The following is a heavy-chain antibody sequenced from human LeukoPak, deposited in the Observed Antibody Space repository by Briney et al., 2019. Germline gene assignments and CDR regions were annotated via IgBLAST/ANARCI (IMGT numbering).Heavy chain of an antibody. Sequence: APVKVSFKASGYTFTSYGISWVRQAPGQGGEGMGWISAYNGNTNYAQKLQARVTMTPDTSTSTAYMELRSLRSDDTAVYYCARDLRRSLYSRYDLFDYWGQGTLVTVSS. CDR3: ARDLRRSLYSRYDLFDY. CDR2: ISAYNGNT. V-gene: IGHV1-18*04. J-gene: IGHJ4*02. CDR1: GYTFTSYG. D-gene: IGHD5-12*01.